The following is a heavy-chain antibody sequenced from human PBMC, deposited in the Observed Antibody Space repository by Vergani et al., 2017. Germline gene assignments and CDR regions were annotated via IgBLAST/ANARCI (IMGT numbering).Heavy chain of an antibody. CDR3: AKQYFVSGNYLFDY. CDR1: GYTVSGNH. V-gene: IGHV3-23*04. CDR2: ISGSGVSA. Sequence: EVRLVEFGGGLVQPGGSLRLSCAASGYTVSGNHMTWVRQAPGKGLEWVSGISGSGVSAYYTDSVKGRFTISRDNSKNMLFLQMNNLRTEDTAIYYCAKQYFVSGNYLFDYWGQGTLVTVSS. D-gene: IGHD3-10*01. J-gene: IGHJ4*02.